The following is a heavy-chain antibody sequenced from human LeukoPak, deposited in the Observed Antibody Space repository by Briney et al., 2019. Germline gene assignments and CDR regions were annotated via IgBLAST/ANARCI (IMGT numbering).Heavy chain of an antibody. CDR1: GYSFTSYW. V-gene: IGHV5-51*01. Sequence: GESLKISCKGSGYSFTSYWIGWVRQMPGKGLEWMGIIYPGDSDTRYSPSFQGQVTISADKSISTAYLQWSSLKASDNAMYYCARHQDDYDILTGFDYWGQGTLVTVSS. CDR3: ARHQDDYDILTGFDY. J-gene: IGHJ4*02. D-gene: IGHD3-9*01. CDR2: IYPGDSDT.